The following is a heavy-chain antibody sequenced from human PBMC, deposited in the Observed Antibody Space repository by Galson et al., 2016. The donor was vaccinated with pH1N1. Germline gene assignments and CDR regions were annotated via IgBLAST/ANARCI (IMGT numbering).Heavy chain of an antibody. D-gene: IGHD5-18*01. J-gene: IGHJ4*02. Sequence: SVKVSCKASGGTFTSYTITWVRQAPGQGLEWMGRMIPILGLSNYAQEFQARVTITADKSRSTASMELSSLKSEDTAGYFCARARGHAAMDPFDFWGQGTLVTVSS. CDR3: ARARGHAAMDPFDF. CDR1: GGTFTSYT. CDR2: MIPILGLS. V-gene: IGHV1-69*02.